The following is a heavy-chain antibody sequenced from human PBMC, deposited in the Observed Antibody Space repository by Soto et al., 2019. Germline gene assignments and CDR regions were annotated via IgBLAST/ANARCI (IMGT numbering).Heavy chain of an antibody. D-gene: IGHD3-10*01. J-gene: IGHJ6*02. CDR1: GYTFTGYY. CDR2: INPNSGGT. Sequence: SVKVSCRASGYTFTGYYMHWVRQAPGQGLEWMGWINPNSGGTNYAQKFQGRVTMTRDTSIGTAYMELSRLRSDDTAVYYCARDAMVRGVSVYGMDVWGQGTKVTVSS. V-gene: IGHV1-2*02. CDR3: ARDAMVRGVSVYGMDV.